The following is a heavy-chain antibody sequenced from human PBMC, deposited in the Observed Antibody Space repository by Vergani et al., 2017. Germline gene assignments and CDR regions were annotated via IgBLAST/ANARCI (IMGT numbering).Heavy chain of an antibody. D-gene: IGHD5-12*01. Sequence: EVQLVESGGVVVQPGGSLRLSCAASGFTFDDYAMHWVRQAPGKGLEWVSLISWDGGSTYYADSVKGRFTISRHNSKNTLYLQMNSLRAEDTAVYYCARDRVDIVATTTYYYYYYGMDVWGQGTTVTVSS. CDR1: GFTFDDYA. V-gene: IGHV3-43D*04. CDR3: ARDRVDIVATTTYYYYYYGMDV. CDR2: ISWDGGST. J-gene: IGHJ6*02.